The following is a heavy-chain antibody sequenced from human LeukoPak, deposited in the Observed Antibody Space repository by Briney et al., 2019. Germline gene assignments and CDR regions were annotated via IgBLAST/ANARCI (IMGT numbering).Heavy chain of an antibody. CDR2: IAPIFGTP. Sequence: ASVKVSCKASGGTFDRYAISWVRQAPGQGLEWMGGIAPIFGTPNYAQNFQGRVTITTDESTSTAYMELSSLRSDDTAVYYCASHFLSNHYYFYYMDVWGTGTTVTVSS. CDR3: ASHFLSNHYYFYYMDV. D-gene: IGHD2/OR15-2a*01. V-gene: IGHV1-69*05. J-gene: IGHJ6*03. CDR1: GGTFDRYA.